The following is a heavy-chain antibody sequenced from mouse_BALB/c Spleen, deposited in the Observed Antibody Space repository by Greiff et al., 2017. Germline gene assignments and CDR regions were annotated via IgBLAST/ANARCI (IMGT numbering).Heavy chain of an antibody. J-gene: IGHJ2*01. CDR2: ILPGSGST. Sequence: QVQLQQSGAELMKPGASVKISCKATGYTFSSYWIEWVKQRPGHGLEWIGEILPGSGSTNYNEKFKGKATFTADTSSNTAYMQLSSLTSEDSAVYYCARDYGRPTLGGYFDYWGQGTTLTVSS. CDR3: ARDYGRPTLGGYFDY. V-gene: IGHV1-9*01. D-gene: IGHD2-1*01. CDR1: GYTFSSYW.